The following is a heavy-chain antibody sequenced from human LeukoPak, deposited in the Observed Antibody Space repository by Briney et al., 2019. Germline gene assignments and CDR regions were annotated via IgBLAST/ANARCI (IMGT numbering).Heavy chain of an antibody. CDR2: IYTSGST. J-gene: IGHJ5*02. D-gene: IGHD3-3*01. Sequence: SETLSLTCTVSGGSISSYYWSWIRQPAGKGLEWIGRIYTSGSTNYNPSLKSRVTMSVDTSKNQFSLKLSSVTAADTAVYYCARGGPPLYDFWSGYYDPPSGPESHNWFDPWGQGTLVTVSS. CDR1: GGSISSYY. V-gene: IGHV4-4*07. CDR3: ARGGPPLYDFWSGYYDPPSGPESHNWFDP.